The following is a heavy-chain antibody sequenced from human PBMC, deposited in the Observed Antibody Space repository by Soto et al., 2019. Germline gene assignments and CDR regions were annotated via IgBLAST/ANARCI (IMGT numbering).Heavy chain of an antibody. D-gene: IGHD6-6*01. CDR1: GYTFTDYA. Sequence: EASVKVSCKASGYTFTDYAMPWVRQAPGQGLEWMAWISDYNGNTNSAQKFKGRVTVTTDTSTHTAYMELRRLRYDDKAVYYCARGGSASEFDRWGQGTRVNVYS. V-gene: IGHV1-18*01. CDR3: ARGGSASEFDR. CDR2: ISDYNGNT. J-gene: IGHJ4*02.